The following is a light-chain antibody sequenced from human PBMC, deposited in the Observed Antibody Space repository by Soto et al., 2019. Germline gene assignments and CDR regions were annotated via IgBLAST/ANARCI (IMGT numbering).Light chain of an antibody. CDR1: SSDVGYYNY. Sequence: QSVLTQPASVSGSPGQSITISCTGTSSDVGYYNYVSWYRQHPGKAPRLMIYEVNNRPSGVSNRFSGSKSGNTASLTISGLQAEDEADYYCSSCTSSSTLLYVFGTGTKVTV. CDR3: SSCTSSSTLLYV. J-gene: IGLJ1*01. V-gene: IGLV2-14*01. CDR2: EVN.